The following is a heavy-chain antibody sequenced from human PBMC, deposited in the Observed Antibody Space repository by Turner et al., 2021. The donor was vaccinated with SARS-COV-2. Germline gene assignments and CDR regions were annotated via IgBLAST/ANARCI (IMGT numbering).Heavy chain of an antibody. D-gene: IGHD7-27*01. V-gene: IGHV3-49*03. CDR2: IRSTNFGGTT. Sequence: EVRVVESGGGSVQPGRSLRLSCTASGFTFGKYAMSWIRQAPGKGLEWVGFIRSTNFGGTTEYATSVRGRFNVSRDDSRTIAYLHMSSLKTEDTAVYYCARGRTGASYYFDYWGQGILVTVSS. J-gene: IGHJ4*02. CDR1: GFTFGKYA. CDR3: ARGRTGASYYFDY.